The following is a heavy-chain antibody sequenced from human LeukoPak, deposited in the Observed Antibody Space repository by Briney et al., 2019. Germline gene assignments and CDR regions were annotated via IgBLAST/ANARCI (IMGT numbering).Heavy chain of an antibody. CDR2: ISGSGGST. CDR1: GFTFSSYA. V-gene: IGHV3-23*01. CDR3: AKVGIKTMIVVVMTLHMDV. D-gene: IGHD3-22*01. J-gene: IGHJ6*03. Sequence: PGGSLRLSCAASGFTFSSYAMSWVRQAPGKGLEWVSAISGSGGSTYYADSVEGRFTISRDNSKNTLYLQMNSPRAEDTAVYYCAKVGIKTMIVVVMTLHMDVWGKGTTVTVSS.